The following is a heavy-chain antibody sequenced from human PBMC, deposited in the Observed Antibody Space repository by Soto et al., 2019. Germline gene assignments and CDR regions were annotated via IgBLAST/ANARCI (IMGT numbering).Heavy chain of an antibody. J-gene: IGHJ4*02. D-gene: IGHD1-1*01. V-gene: IGHV3-30-3*01. CDR2: ISYDGSNK. Sequence: QVQLVESGGGVVQPGRSLRLSCAASGFTFSSYAMHWVRQAPGKGLEWVAVISYDGSNKYYADSVKGRFTISRDNSKNTLYLHMNSLRAEDTAVYYCARGPMSTTGNVGYFDYWGQGTLVTVSS. CDR1: GFTFSSYA. CDR3: ARGPMSTTGNVGYFDY.